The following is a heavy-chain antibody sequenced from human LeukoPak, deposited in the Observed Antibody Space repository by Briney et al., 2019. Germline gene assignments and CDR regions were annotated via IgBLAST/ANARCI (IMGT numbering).Heavy chain of an antibody. J-gene: IGHJ4*02. Sequence: GGSLRLSCAASGFTFDTYAMTWVRQAPGKGLEWVSSIIGTGGTLYADSMKGRFTISRDNSKNTLYLQVNSLRVEDTAIYYCACQREYCSSGRCYFDHWGQGTLVTVSS. CDR1: GFTFDTYA. CDR3: ACQREYCSSGRCYFDH. CDR2: IIGTGGT. V-gene: IGHV3-23*01. D-gene: IGHD2-2*01.